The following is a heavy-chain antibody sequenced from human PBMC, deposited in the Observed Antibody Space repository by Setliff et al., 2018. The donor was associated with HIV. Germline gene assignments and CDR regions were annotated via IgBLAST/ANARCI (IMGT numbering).Heavy chain of an antibody. CDR1: GGSISSSSYY. CDR2: IYYSGST. V-gene: IGHV4-39*01. CDR3: AKARRYDSPTTGD. Sequence: SETLSLTCTVSGGSISSSSYYWGWIRQPPGKGLEWIGSIYYSGSTYYNPSLKSRVTISVATSKNQFSLKLSSVTAADTAVYCCAKARRYDSPTTGDWGQGTLVTVSS. D-gene: IGHD3-22*01. J-gene: IGHJ4*02.